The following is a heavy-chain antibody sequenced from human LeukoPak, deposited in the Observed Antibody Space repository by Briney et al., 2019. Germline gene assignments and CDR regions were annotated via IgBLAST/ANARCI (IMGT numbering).Heavy chain of an antibody. CDR2: ISGNGRPT. Sequence: GGSLRLSCSASGFSFSSLDTHWVRQAPGKGLEYVSSISGNGRPTYYRDSVRGRFTISRDNSKNTLYLQMSSLRSEDTAVYYCVKDRAVDCWGQGTLVTVSS. J-gene: IGHJ4*02. V-gene: IGHV3-64D*06. CDR3: VKDRAVDC. CDR1: GFSFSSLD.